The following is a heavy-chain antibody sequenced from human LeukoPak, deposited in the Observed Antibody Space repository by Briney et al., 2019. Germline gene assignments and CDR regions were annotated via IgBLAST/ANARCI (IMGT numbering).Heavy chain of an antibody. J-gene: IGHJ4*02. CDR1: GFSLSTSGMC. V-gene: IGHV2-70*01. CDR3: ARLQYSSSSYYFDY. CDR2: IDWDDDK. Sequence: RESGPALVKPTQTLTLTCAFSGFSLSTSGMCVSWIRQPPGKALEWLALIDWDDDKYYSTSLKTRLTISKDTSKNQVVLTMTNMDPVDTATYYCARLQYSSSSYYFDYWGQGTLVTVSS. D-gene: IGHD6-13*01.